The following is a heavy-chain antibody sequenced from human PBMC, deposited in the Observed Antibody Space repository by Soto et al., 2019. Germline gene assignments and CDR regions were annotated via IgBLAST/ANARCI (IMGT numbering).Heavy chain of an antibody. J-gene: IGHJ3*02. D-gene: IGHD6-6*01. CDR1: GYTFINYY. Sequence: ASVKVSCKASGYTFINYYMHWVRQAPGKGLEWMGGFDPEDGETIYAQKFQGRVTMTEDTSTDTAYMELSSLRSEDTAAYYCETIGTPRVWQASFDIWGQGTMVTVSS. CDR2: FDPEDGET. V-gene: IGHV1-24*01. CDR3: ETIGTPRVWQASFDI.